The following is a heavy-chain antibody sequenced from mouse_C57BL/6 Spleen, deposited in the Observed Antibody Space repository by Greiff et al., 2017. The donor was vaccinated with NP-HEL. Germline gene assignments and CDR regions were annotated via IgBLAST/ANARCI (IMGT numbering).Heavy chain of an antibody. J-gene: IGHJ4*01. V-gene: IGHV2-9-1*01. CDR2: IWTGGGT. Sequence: QVQLQQSGPGLVAPSQSLSITCTVSGFSLTSYAISWVRQPPGKGLEWLGVIWTGGGTNYNSALKSRLSISKDNSKSQVFLKMNSLQTDDTARYYCARNYGSSVYAMDYWGQGTSVTVSS. D-gene: IGHD1-1*01. CDR3: ARNYGSSVYAMDY. CDR1: GFSLTSYA.